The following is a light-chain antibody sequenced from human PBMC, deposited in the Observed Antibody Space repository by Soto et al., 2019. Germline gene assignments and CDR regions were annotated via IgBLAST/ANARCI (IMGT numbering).Light chain of an antibody. J-gene: IGLJ2*01. CDR3: CPSTSSSSLMV. Sequence: QYALTQPASVSGSPGQSITISCTGTSSDVGGDNYVSWYQQHPGKAAKLMIYDVSTRPSGVSTRCSGAKSGNTASLTISRLQPADEADYYYCPSTSSSSLMVFGVGTKLTVL. V-gene: IGLV2-14*01. CDR1: SSDVGGDNY. CDR2: DVS.